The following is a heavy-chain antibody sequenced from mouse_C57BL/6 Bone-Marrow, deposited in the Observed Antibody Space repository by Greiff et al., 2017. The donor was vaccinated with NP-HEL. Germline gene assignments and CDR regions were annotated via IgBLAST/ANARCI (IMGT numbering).Heavy chain of an antibody. J-gene: IGHJ3*01. CDR1: GFNIKDYY. V-gene: IGHV14-2*01. D-gene: IGHD1-1*01. CDR2: IDPEDGET. Sequence: VQLQQSGAELVKPGASVKLSCTASGFNIKDYYMHWVKQRTEQGLEWIGRIDPEDGETKYAPKFPGKATITADTSSNTAYLQLSSLTSEDTAVYYCARSLIYYYGSSYEAYWGQGTLVTVSA. CDR3: ARSLIYYYGSSYEAY.